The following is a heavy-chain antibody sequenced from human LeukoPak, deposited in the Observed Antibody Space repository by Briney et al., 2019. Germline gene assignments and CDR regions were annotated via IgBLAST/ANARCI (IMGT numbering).Heavy chain of an antibody. CDR3: ARDPYNGYYGDDYYYYMDV. CDR2: ISSSGGTI. CDR1: GFTFSSYE. D-gene: IGHD4-17*01. J-gene: IGHJ6*03. Sequence: GGSLRLSCAASGFTFSSYEMNWVRQAPGKGLEWVSYISSSGGTIYYADSVKGRFTISRDNAKNSLSLQMNSLRAEDTAVYYCARDPYNGYYGDDYYYYMDVWGKGTTVTISS. V-gene: IGHV3-48*03.